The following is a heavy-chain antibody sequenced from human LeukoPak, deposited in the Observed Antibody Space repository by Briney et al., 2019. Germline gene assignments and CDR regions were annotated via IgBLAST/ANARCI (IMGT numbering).Heavy chain of an antibody. J-gene: IGHJ4*02. Sequence: GGSLRLSCAASGFIFDDYAMHWVRQAPGKGLEWVSGINWNSGTIGYADSVKGRFTISRDNAKNSLYLQMNSLRADDMACYYCARDRFRYCSGAYCSHFEFWGQGTLVSVSS. CDR2: INWNSGTI. CDR1: GFIFDDYA. V-gene: IGHV3-9*03. CDR3: ARDRFRYCSGAYCSHFEF. D-gene: IGHD2-15*01.